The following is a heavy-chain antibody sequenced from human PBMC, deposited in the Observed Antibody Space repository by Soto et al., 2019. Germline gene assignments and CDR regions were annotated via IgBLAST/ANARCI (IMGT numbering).Heavy chain of an antibody. CDR2: IYHSGST. V-gene: IGHV4-4*02. CDR3: ARLAAAAYYYYGMDV. Sequence: SETLSLTCAVSGGSISSSNWWSWVRQPPGKGLEWIGEIYHSGSTNYNPSLKSRVTISVDKSKNQFSLKLSSVTAADTAVYYCARLAAAAYYYYGMDVWGQGTTVTVS. CDR1: GGSISSSNW. D-gene: IGHD6-13*01. J-gene: IGHJ6*02.